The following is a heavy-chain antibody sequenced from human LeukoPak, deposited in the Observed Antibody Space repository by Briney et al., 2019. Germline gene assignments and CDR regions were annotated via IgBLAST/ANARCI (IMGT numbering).Heavy chain of an antibody. CDR3: ARRWNYGRNYYIDV. CDR1: GGSFSHYY. J-gene: IGHJ6*03. CDR2: INDSGTI. D-gene: IGHD1-7*01. Sequence: SETLSLTCAVYGGSFSHYYWSWIRQSPGMGLEWIGEINDSGTINYNPSLMSRVTISVDKSKNQFSLKLTFATAADTAVYYCARRWNYGRNYYIDVWGKGATVTLSS. V-gene: IGHV4-34*01.